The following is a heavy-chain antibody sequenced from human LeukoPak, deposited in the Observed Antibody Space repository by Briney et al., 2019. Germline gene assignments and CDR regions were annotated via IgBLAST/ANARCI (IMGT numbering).Heavy chain of an antibody. D-gene: IGHD3-3*01. CDR3: TRVFGGYDVSDY. CDR2: IKKDGSQK. Sequence: GGSLRLSCAASGFTFSSYWMSWVRQAPGKGLEWVANIKKDGSQKYYVDSVEGRFTISRDNAKNSLYLQMDSLRVDDTAVYYCTRVFGGYDVSDYWGQGTLVTVSS. V-gene: IGHV3-7*03. J-gene: IGHJ4*02. CDR1: GFTFSSYW.